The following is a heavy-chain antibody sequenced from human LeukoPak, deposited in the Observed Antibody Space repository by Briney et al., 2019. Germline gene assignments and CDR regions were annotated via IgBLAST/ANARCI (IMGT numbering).Heavy chain of an antibody. CDR3: AKGVGTSSTGELPYYFDY. J-gene: IGHJ4*02. CDR1: GFTFSSYA. CDR2: ISASGGSP. Sequence: PGGSLRLSCAASGFTFSSYAMSWVRQAPGKGLAWVSAISASGGSPYYADSVKGRFTISRDNSKNTLYLQMHSLRAEDTAVYYCAKGVGTSSTGELPYYFDYWGQGTLVTVSS. D-gene: IGHD3-10*01. V-gene: IGHV3-23*01.